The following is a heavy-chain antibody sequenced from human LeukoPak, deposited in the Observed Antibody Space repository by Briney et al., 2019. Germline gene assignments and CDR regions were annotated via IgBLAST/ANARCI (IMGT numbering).Heavy chain of an antibody. CDR1: GFSFSSYS. CDR2: ISSSSSYI. CDR3: ARDEAAWGDWLSTYYFDY. D-gene: IGHD3-9*01. V-gene: IGHV3-21*01. J-gene: IGHJ4*02. Sequence: GGSLRLSCAASGFSFSSYSMNWVRQAPGKGLEWVSSISSSSSYIYYADSVKGRFTISRDNAKNSLYLQMNSLRAEDTAVYYCARDEAAWGDWLSTYYFDYWGQGTLVTVSS.